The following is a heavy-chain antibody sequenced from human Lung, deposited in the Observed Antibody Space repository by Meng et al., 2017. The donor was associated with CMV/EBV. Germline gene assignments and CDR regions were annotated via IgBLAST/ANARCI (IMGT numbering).Heavy chain of an antibody. Sequence: HVQLQASAPGPMNPSPPLALTVHVSGCSISSVDYYWSWIRQPPGKGLDWIGYIYYSGSTYYNPSLKSRVTISVDTSKNQFSLKLSSVTAADTAVYYCARALDTAMVTFDYWGQGTLVTVSS. J-gene: IGHJ4*02. CDR3: ARALDTAMVTFDY. D-gene: IGHD5-18*01. V-gene: IGHV4-30-4*08. CDR1: GCSISSVDYY. CDR2: IYYSGST.